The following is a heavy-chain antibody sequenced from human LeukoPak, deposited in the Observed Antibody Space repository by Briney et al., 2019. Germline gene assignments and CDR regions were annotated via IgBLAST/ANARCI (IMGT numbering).Heavy chain of an antibody. D-gene: IGHD3-10*01. CDR3: ARGSPALVRGVIIPDF. J-gene: IGHJ4*02. V-gene: IGHV4-59*01. CDR1: GGSISSYY. Sequence: SETLSLTCTVSGGSISSYYWSWIRQPQGKGLEWIGYIYYSGTTNYNPSLKSRVTMSVDTSKNQFSLKLSPVTAADTAVYYCARGSPALVRGVIIPDFWGQGTLVTVSS. CDR2: IYYSGTT.